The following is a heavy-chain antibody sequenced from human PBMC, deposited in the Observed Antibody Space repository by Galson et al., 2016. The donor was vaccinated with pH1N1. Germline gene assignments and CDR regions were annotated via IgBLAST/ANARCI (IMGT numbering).Heavy chain of an antibody. D-gene: IGHD3-10*01. V-gene: IGHV1-8*03. Sequence: SVKASCKASGYPFTRYDINWVRQAPGQGLEWMGWVNPNSGNAGYAQKFRDRVTLTRETSVNTVYMEMSSLRHDDTAVYYCARADHFAANGGFDPWGQGTLVTVSS. J-gene: IGHJ5*02. CDR1: GYPFTRYD. CDR3: ARADHFAANGGFDP. CDR2: VNPNSGNA.